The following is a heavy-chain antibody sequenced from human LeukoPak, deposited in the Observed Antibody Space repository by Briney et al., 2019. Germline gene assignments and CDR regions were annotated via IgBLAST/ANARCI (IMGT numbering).Heavy chain of an antibody. CDR2: ISSSSSTI. CDR1: GFTFSSYS. J-gene: IGHJ4*02. V-gene: IGHV3-48*04. CDR3: ARDRRYGDYPFWY. Sequence: GGSLRLSCAASGFTFSSYSMNWVRQAPGKGLEWVSYISSSSSTIYYADSVKGRFTIPRDNAKNSLYLQMNSLRAEDTAVYYCARDRRYGDYPFWYWGQGTLVTVSS. D-gene: IGHD4-17*01.